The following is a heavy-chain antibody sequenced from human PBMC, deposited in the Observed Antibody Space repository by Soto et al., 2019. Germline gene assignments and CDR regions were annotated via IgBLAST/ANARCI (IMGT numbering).Heavy chain of an antibody. J-gene: IGHJ6*02. CDR1: GGTISSWY. Sequence: PSETLSLTCTVSGGTISSWYWSWIRQPPGKGLEWIGEINHSGSTNYNPSLKSRVTISVDRSKNQFSLKLSSVTAADTAVYYCARAHYYDFWSGKDYYGMDVWGQGTTVTVSS. D-gene: IGHD3-3*01. CDR3: ARAHYYDFWSGKDYYGMDV. CDR2: INHSGST. V-gene: IGHV4-34*01.